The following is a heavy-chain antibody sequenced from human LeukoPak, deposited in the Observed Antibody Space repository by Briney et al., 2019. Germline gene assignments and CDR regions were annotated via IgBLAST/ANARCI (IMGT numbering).Heavy chain of an antibody. D-gene: IGHD3-3*01. CDR3: ARDLEWDYYGMDV. J-gene: IGHJ6*02. CDR1: GGSISSGGYY. Sequence: SETLSLTCTVSGGSISSGGYYWSWIRQHPGKGLEWIGYIYYSGSTYYNPSLKSRVTISVDTSKNQFSLELSSVTAADTAVYYCARDLEWDYYGMDVWGQGTTVTVSS. V-gene: IGHV4-31*03. CDR2: IYYSGST.